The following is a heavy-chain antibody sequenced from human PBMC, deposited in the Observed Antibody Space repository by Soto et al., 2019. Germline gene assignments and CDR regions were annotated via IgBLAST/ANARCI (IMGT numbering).Heavy chain of an antibody. V-gene: IGHV1-69*10. Sequence: ASVKVSCKASGGTFSSYAISWVRQAPGQGLEWMGGIIPILGIANYAQKFQGSVTITADKSTSTAYMELSSLRSEDTAVYYCARGRGAQDYYYGMDVWGQGTTVTVSS. CDR3: ARGRGAQDYYYGMDV. CDR2: IIPILGIA. CDR1: GGTFSSYA. J-gene: IGHJ6*02.